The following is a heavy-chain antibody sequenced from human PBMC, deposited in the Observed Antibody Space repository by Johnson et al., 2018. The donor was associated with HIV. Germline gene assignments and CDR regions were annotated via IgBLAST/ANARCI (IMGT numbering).Heavy chain of an antibody. CDR3: ARDREYGLAWGWALDI. CDR2: TSYDGSNK. CDR1: GFAFSNFG. Sequence: QVQLVESGGGVVQPGRYLRLSCAASGFAFSNFGMHWVRQAPGKGLEWVAVTSYDGSNKYYADSEKGRFAISRDNSKNTLYLRTNGLRVEDTAVYYCARDREYGLAWGWALDIWGQGTTVTVSS. V-gene: IGHV3-30*03. D-gene: IGHD6-19*01. J-gene: IGHJ3*02.